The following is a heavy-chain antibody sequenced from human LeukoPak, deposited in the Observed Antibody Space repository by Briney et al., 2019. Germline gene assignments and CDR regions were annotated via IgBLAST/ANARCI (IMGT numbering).Heavy chain of an antibody. D-gene: IGHD2-2*01. Sequence: PGGSLRLSCAVSGFSVSGYWMTWVRQAPGKGLEWIGEINHSGSTNYNPSLKSRATISVDTSKNQFSLKLSSVTAADTAVYYCARTIPPGRYCSSTSCFSRWFDPWGQGTLVTVSS. CDR3: ARTIPPGRYCSSTSCFSRWFDP. CDR1: GFSVSGYW. J-gene: IGHJ5*02. V-gene: IGHV4-34*01. CDR2: INHSGST.